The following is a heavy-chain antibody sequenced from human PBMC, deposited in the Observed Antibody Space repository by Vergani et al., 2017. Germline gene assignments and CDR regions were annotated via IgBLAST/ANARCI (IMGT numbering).Heavy chain of an antibody. CDR3: AREAIFGVALYYYYGMEV. Sequence: QVQLVQSGAEVKKPGASVKVSCKASGYTFTSYGISWVRQAPGQGLEWMGWISAYNGNTNYAPKLQGRVTMTTDTSTSTAYMELRSLRSEDTAVYYCAREAIFGVALYYYYGMEVWGQGTTVTVSS. CDR2: ISAYNGNT. D-gene: IGHD3-3*01. CDR1: GYTFTSYG. J-gene: IGHJ6*02. V-gene: IGHV1-18*01.